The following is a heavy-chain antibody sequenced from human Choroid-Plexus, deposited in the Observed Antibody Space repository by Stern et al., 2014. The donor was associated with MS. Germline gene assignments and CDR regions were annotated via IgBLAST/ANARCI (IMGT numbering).Heavy chain of an antibody. CDR2: INPNTGGA. V-gene: IGHV1-2*02. D-gene: IGHD3-3*01. J-gene: IGHJ6*02. CDR3: ARDQRGITIFGVVTDYYYLGMDV. CDR1: GYIFTGYY. Sequence: QVQLVQSGAEVKKPGASVKASCKTSGYIFTGYYIHWVRQAPGQGPEWMAWINPNTGGAKYAQKFQGRVTMSRDTSISTAYVELSSLTSDDTAVYYCARDQRGITIFGVVTDYYYLGMDVWGQGTTVTVSS.